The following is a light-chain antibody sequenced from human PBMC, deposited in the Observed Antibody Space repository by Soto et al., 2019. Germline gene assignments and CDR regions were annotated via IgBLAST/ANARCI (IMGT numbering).Light chain of an antibody. CDR1: QSVSSN. CDR2: GAS. CDR3: QQYNNWPIT. J-gene: IGKJ5*01. V-gene: IGKV3-15*01. Sequence: EIVMTQSPATLSVSPGARATLSCRASQSVSSNLAWYQQKPGQAPRLLIYGASTRATGIPARFSGSGSGTEFTLTISSLQSEDFAVYYCQQYNNWPITFGKGTRLEI.